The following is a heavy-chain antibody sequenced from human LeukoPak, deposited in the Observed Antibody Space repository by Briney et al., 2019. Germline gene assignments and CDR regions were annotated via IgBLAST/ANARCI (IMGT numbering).Heavy chain of an antibody. CDR3: AREFGHNRWYFDY. CDR1: GFTFSSYA. D-gene: IGHD5-24*01. Sequence: PGRSLRLSCAASGFTFSSYAMHWVRQAPGKGLEWVAVISYDGSNKSYAESVKGRFTISRDNSKNTLHLQMNSLKTEDTAVYYCAREFGHNRWYFDYWGQGALVTVSS. V-gene: IGHV3-30-3*01. J-gene: IGHJ4*02. CDR2: ISYDGSNK.